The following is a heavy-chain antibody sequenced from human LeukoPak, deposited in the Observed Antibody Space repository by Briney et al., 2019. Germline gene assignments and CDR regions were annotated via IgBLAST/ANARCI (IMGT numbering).Heavy chain of an antibody. J-gene: IGHJ4*02. Sequence: PGGSLRLSCAASGFTVSSNYMSWVRQAPGKGLGWVSVIYSGGSTYYADSVKGRFTISRDNSKNTLYLQMNSLRAEDTAAYYCASLLTYSSGWSDYFDYWGRGTLVTVSS. CDR2: IYSGGST. CDR1: GFTVSSNY. V-gene: IGHV3-53*01. D-gene: IGHD6-19*01. CDR3: ASLLTYSSGWSDYFDY.